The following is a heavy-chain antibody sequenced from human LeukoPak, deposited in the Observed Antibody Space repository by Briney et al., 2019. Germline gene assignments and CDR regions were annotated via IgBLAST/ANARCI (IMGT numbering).Heavy chain of an antibody. CDR1: GFTFSSYG. V-gene: IGHV3-30*18. J-gene: IGHJ4*02. Sequence: GGSLRLSCAASGFTFSSYGMHWVRQAPGKGLEWVAVISYDGSNKYYADSVKGRFTISRDNSKNTLYLQMNSLRAEDTAVYYCAKTMAGTYTLLDYWGQGTLVTVSS. CDR3: AKTMAGTYTLLDY. D-gene: IGHD6-19*01. CDR2: ISYDGSNK.